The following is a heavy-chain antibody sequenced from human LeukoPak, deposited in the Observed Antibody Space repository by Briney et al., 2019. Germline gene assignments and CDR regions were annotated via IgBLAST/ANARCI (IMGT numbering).Heavy chain of an antibody. V-gene: IGHV3-48*04. CDR2: ISSSSSTI. J-gene: IGHJ4*02. Sequence: PGGSLRLSCAASGFTFSSYSMNWVRQAPGKGLEWVSYISSSSSTIYYADSVKGRFTISRDNAKNSLYLQMNSLRAEDTAVYYCAREIYGYSTSTNPFDYWGQGTLVTVSS. CDR1: GFTFSSYS. CDR3: AREIYGYSTSTNPFDY. D-gene: IGHD2-2*01.